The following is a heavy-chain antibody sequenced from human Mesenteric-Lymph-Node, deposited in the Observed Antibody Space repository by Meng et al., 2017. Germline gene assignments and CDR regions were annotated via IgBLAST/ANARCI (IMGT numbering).Heavy chain of an antibody. D-gene: IGHD5-18*01. Sequence: GGSLRLSCAASGFTFSSYEMNWVRQAPGKGLEWVSYISSSGGTIYYADSVKGRFTISRDNAKNSLYVQMNSLRAEDTAVYYCARGYTYGDYWGQGTLVTVSS. J-gene: IGHJ4*02. CDR3: ARGYTYGDY. CDR1: GFTFSSYE. V-gene: IGHV3-48*03. CDR2: ISSSGGTI.